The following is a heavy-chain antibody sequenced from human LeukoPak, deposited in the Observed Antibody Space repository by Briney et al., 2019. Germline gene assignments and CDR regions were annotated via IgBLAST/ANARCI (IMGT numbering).Heavy chain of an antibody. D-gene: IGHD3-16*02. CDR1: GYTFTSYG. V-gene: IGHV1-18*01. CDR2: ISAYNGNT. Sequence: ASVKVSCKASGYTFTSYGISWVRQAPGQGLEWMGWISAYNGNTNYAQKLQGRVTMTTDTSTSTAYMELRSLRSDDTAVYYCARDRPLSTSYYYYMDVWGKGTTVTVSS. J-gene: IGHJ6*03. CDR3: ARDRPLSTSYYYYMDV.